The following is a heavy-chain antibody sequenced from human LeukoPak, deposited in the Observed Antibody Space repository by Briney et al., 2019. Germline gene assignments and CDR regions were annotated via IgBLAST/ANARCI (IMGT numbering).Heavy chain of an antibody. V-gene: IGHV3-74*01. CDR3: ARVAVVPAAYFDY. CDR2: INSDGSST. Sequence: PGGSLRLSCAAPGFTFSSYWMHWVRQAPGKGLVWVSRINSDGSSTIYADSVKGRFTISRDNAKNTLYLQMNSLRAEDTAVYYCARVAVVPAAYFDYWGQGTLVTVSS. CDR1: GFTFSSYW. D-gene: IGHD2-2*01. J-gene: IGHJ4*02.